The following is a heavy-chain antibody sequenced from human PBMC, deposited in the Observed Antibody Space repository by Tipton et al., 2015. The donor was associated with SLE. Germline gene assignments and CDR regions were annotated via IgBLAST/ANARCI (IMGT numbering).Heavy chain of an antibody. CDR2: IYTSGST. CDR3: AGTYSSGWYWYFDL. CDR1: GGSFSGYY. V-gene: IGHV4-4*09. D-gene: IGHD6-19*01. J-gene: IGHJ2*01. Sequence: TLSLTCAVYGGSFSGYYWSWIRQPPGKGLEWIGYIYTSGSTNYNPSLKSRVTISVDTSKNQFSLKLSSVTAADTAVYYCAGTYSSGWYWYFDLWGRGTLVTVSS.